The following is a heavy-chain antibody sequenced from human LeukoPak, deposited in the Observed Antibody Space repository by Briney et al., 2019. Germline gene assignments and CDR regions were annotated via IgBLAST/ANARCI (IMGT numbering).Heavy chain of an antibody. D-gene: IGHD3-10*01. CDR3: AKDRGIISDY. CDR1: GFTFYTYS. Sequence: GGSLRLSCAAPGFTFYTYSMNWVRQAPGKGLEWVSSISSSGTYTYYADSVKGRFTISRDNAKNSLYLQMSSLTAEDTAVYYCAKDRGIISDYWGQGTLVTVSS. V-gene: IGHV3-21*04. CDR2: ISSSGTYT. J-gene: IGHJ4*02.